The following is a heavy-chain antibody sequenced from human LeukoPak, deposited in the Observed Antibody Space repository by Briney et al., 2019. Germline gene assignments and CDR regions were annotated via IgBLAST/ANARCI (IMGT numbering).Heavy chain of an antibody. CDR2: INPSGGST. D-gene: IGHD3-3*01. J-gene: IGHJ4*02. V-gene: IGHV1-46*01. CDR3: ARQTSRSGVADFDY. Sequence: ASVKVSCKASGYIFSSYSIHWVRQAPGQGLEWMGIINPSGGSTSYAQNFQGRVTMTGDTFTTTVHMELSSLRSEDTAIYYCARQTSRSGVADFDYWGQGTLLTVSS. CDR1: GYIFSSYS.